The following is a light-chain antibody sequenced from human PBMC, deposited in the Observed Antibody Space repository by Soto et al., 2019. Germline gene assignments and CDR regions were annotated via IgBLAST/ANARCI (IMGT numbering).Light chain of an antibody. V-gene: IGLV2-23*02. CDR3: CSYAGSSTLV. CDR1: SSDVGSYAL. J-gene: IGLJ3*02. CDR2: EVT. Sequence: QSVLTQPASVSGSPGQSITISCTGTSSDVGSYALVSWFQQHPGKAPKLMIYEVTKRPAGVSNRFSGSKSGNTASLTISGLQAEDEADYYCCSYAGSSTLVFGGWTKVTVL.